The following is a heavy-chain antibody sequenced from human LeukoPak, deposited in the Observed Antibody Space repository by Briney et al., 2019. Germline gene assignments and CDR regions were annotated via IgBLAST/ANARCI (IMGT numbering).Heavy chain of an antibody. CDR2: ISGSGGSK. D-gene: IGHD2-15*01. V-gene: IGHV3-23*01. Sequence: GGSLRLSCAASGFTFSSYAMSWVRQAPGKGLEWVSAISGSGGSKYYADSVKGRFTISRDNSKNTLYLQMNSLRAEDTAVYCCATVPNCSGGSCYYHSTGYFDYWGQGTLVTVSS. J-gene: IGHJ4*02. CDR3: ATVPNCSGGSCYYHSTGYFDY. CDR1: GFTFSSYA.